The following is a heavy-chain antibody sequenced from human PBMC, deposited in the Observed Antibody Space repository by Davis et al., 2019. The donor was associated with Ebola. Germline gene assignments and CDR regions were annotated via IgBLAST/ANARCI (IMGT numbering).Heavy chain of an antibody. V-gene: IGHV3-30-3*01. J-gene: IGHJ5*02. CDR3: AREIEGFGYCSGGSCYGWFDP. CDR1: GFTFSSYA. Sequence: GESLKISCAASGFTFSSYAMHWVRQAPGKGLEWVAVISYDGSNKYYADSVKGRFTISRDNSKNTLYLQMNSLRAEDTAVYYCAREIEGFGYCSGGSCYGWFDPWGQGTLVTVSS. CDR2: ISYDGSNK. D-gene: IGHD2-15*01.